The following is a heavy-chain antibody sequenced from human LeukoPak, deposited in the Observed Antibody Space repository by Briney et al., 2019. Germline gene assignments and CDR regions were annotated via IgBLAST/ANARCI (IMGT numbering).Heavy chain of an antibody. CDR2: VSGSGDTT. V-gene: IGHV3-23*01. CDR1: GFTFSSYA. J-gene: IGHJ4*02. CDR3: ARDPIDY. Sequence: GGSLRLSCAASGFTFSSYAMTWVRQAPGKGLEWVSAVSGSGDTTYHADSVKGRFTISRDNSKNTLYLQMNSLSAEDTAVYYCARDPIDYWGQGTLVTVTS.